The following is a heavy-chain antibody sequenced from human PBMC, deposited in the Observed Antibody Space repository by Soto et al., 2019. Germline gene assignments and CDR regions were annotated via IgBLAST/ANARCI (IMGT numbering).Heavy chain of an antibody. J-gene: IGHJ5*02. D-gene: IGHD6-6*01. Sequence: ASVKVSCKASGYTFTSYAMHWVRQAHGQRLEWMGWINAGTGNKKSSQKFQGRVTITRDPSASTAYMELSSLRSEDTAVYYCARERVLRWFDPWGQGTMVTVSS. CDR1: GYTFTSYA. V-gene: IGHV1-3*01. CDR3: ARERVLRWFDP. CDR2: INAGTGNK.